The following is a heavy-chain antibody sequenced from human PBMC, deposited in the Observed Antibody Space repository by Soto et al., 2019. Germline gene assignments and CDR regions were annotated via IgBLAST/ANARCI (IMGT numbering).Heavy chain of an antibody. J-gene: IGHJ4*02. Sequence: ASVKVSCKASGYTFTSYGISRVRQAPGQGLEWMGWISAYNGNTNYAQKLQGRVTMTTDTSTSTAYMELRSLRSDDTAVYYCARVAPLNYYDSSGYYPYWGQGTLVTVSS. D-gene: IGHD3-22*01. CDR3: ARVAPLNYYDSSGYYPY. CDR1: GYTFTSYG. CDR2: ISAYNGNT. V-gene: IGHV1-18*01.